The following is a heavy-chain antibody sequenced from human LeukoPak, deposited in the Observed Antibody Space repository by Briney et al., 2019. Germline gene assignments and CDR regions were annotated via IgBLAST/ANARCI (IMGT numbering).Heavy chain of an antibody. V-gene: IGHV3-53*01. CDR2: IYSGGST. J-gene: IGHJ6*03. CDR3: AKGGYSSGWYDYYYYYMDV. Sequence: GGSLRLSCAASGFTVSSNYMSWVRQAPGKGLEWVSVIYSGGSTYYADSVKGRFTISRDNSKNTLYLQMNSLRAEDTAVYYCAKGGYSSGWYDYYYYYMDVWGKGTTVTVSS. D-gene: IGHD6-19*01. CDR1: GFTVSSNY.